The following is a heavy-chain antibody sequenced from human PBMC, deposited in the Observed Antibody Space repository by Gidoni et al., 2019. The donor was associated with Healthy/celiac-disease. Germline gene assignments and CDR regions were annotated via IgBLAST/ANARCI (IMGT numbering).Heavy chain of an antibody. Sequence: QVQLVESGGGVVQPGRSLRLSCAASGFTFRSYAMHWVRQAPGKGLEWVAVISYDGSNKYYADSVKGRFTISRDNSKNTLYLQMNSLRAEDTAVYYCARDLQVGATTGGMDVWGQGTTVTVSS. CDR1: GFTFRSYA. CDR3: ARDLQVGATTGGMDV. V-gene: IGHV3-30-3*01. CDR2: ISYDGSNK. J-gene: IGHJ6*02. D-gene: IGHD1-26*01.